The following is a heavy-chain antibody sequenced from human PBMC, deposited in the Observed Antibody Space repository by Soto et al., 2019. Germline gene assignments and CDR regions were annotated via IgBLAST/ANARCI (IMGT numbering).Heavy chain of an antibody. D-gene: IGHD2-21*01. J-gene: IGHJ3*02. CDR3: AKFAGGDCYVPASCDAFDI. CDR2: ISWNSGSI. Sequence: GGSLRLSCAASGFTFDDYAMHWVRQAPGKGLEWVSGISWNSGSIGYADSVKGRFTISRDNAKNSLYLQMNSLRAEDTALYYCAKFAGGDCYVPASCDAFDIWGQGTMVTVSS. CDR1: GFTFDDYA. V-gene: IGHV3-9*01.